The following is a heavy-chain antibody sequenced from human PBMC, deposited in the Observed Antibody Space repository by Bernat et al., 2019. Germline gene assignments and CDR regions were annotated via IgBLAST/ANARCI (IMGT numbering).Heavy chain of an antibody. V-gene: IGHV1-18*01. Sequence: QVQLVQSGAEVKKPGASVKVSCKASGYTFTSYGISWVRQAPGQGLEWMGWISAYNGNTNYAQKPQGRVTMTTDTSTSTAYMELRSLRSDDTAKYYCARDAPGDSCYSGGGCHETYYYGMDVWGQGTTVTVSS. CDR3: ARDAPGDSCYSGGGCHETYYYGMDV. J-gene: IGHJ6*02. CDR1: GYTFTSYG. CDR2: ISAYNGNT. D-gene: IGHD2-15*01.